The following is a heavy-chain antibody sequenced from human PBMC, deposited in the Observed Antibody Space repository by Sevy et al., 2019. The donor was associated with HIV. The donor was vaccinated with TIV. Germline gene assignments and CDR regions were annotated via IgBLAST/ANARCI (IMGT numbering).Heavy chain of an antibody. Sequence: GGSLRLSCAASGFTFSSYAMSWVRQAPGKGLEWVSAISGSGGSTYYADSVKGRFTISRDNSKNTLYPQMNSLRAEDTAVYYCAKAIRITMVPREVYYGMDVWGQGTTVTVSS. CDR3: AKAIRITMVPREVYYGMDV. J-gene: IGHJ6*02. D-gene: IGHD3-10*01. V-gene: IGHV3-23*01. CDR2: ISGSGGST. CDR1: GFTFSSYA.